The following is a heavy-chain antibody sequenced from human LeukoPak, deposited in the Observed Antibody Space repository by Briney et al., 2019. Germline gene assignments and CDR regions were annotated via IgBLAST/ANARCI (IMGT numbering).Heavy chain of an antibody. D-gene: IGHD6-13*01. J-gene: IGHJ4*02. CDR2: IRSKAYGGTT. V-gene: IGHV3-49*04. CDR3: TRSRQLIDY. CDR1: GFTFGDYA. Sequence: GGSLRLSCTASGFTFGDYAMSWVRQAPGKGLEWVGFIRSKAYGGTTEYAASVKGRFTISRDDSKNIAYLQMNSLKTEDTAVYYCTRSRQLIDYWGQGTLVTVSS.